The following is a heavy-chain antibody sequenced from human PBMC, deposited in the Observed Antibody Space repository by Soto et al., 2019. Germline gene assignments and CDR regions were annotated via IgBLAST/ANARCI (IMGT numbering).Heavy chain of an antibody. Sequence: QVQLQESGPGLVKPSQTLSLTCTVSGGSISTGGYYWTWIRQHPGKGLEWIGYIYYSGSTYYNPSLKSRVTISVDTSKNQFSLKLISVTAADTAMHYCARGLSVTLFDNWGQGILVTASS. J-gene: IGHJ4*02. CDR1: GGSISTGGYY. D-gene: IGHD4-17*01. CDR2: IYYSGST. V-gene: IGHV4-31*03. CDR3: ARGLSVTLFDN.